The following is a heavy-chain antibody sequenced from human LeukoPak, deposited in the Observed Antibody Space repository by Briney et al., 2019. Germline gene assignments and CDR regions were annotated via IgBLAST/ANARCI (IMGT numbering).Heavy chain of an antibody. CDR1: GFIFSDYY. CDR2: ISSSDSTI. Sequence: SLRLSCAASGFIFSDYYMSWIRQAPGQGLEWVSYISSSDSTIYYAASVKGRFTISRDNATNSLFLQMYSLSAEHTAVYYSARADRNYYMDVWGKGTTVTVSS. V-gene: IGHV3-11*04. CDR3: ARADRNYYMDV. J-gene: IGHJ6*03.